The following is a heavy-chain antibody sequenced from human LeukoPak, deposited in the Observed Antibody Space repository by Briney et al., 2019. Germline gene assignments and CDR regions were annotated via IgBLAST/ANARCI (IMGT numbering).Heavy chain of an antibody. D-gene: IGHD2-2*01. CDR2: IIPIFGTA. J-gene: IGHJ6*03. CDR3: SAWDCSSTSCLRNYYYMDV. V-gene: IGHV1-69*13. Sequence: AASVTVSCKASGGTFSSYAISWVRQAPGQGLEWMGGIIPIFGTANYAQKFQGRVTITADESTSTAYMELSSPRSEDTAVYYCSAWDCSSTSCLRNYYYMDVWGKGTTVTISS. CDR1: GGTFSSYA.